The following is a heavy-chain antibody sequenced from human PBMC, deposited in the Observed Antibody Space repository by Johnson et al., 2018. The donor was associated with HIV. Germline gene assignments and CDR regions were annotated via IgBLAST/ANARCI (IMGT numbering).Heavy chain of an antibody. V-gene: IGHV3-11*04. D-gene: IGHD1-26*01. J-gene: IGHJ3*02. Sequence: QVQLVESGGGLVKPGGSLRLSCAASGFTFNDHYMSWIRQAPGKGLEWVSYISSSDSTIYYTDSVKGRFTISRDNANNALYLQMNSLRAEDTAVYYCARDSERGFDIWGQGTMVTVSS. CDR2: ISSSDSTI. CDR3: ARDSERGFDI. CDR1: GFTFNDHY.